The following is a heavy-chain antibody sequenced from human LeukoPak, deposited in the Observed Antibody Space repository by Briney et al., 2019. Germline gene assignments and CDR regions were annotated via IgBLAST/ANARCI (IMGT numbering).Heavy chain of an antibody. D-gene: IGHD2-2*01. CDR3: ARARCSSTSCYFPYSYYGMDV. Sequence: EASVKVSCKASGGTFSSYAISWVRQAPGQGLEWMGGIIPIFGTANYAQKIQGRVTITADESTSTAYMELSSLRSEDTAVYYCARARCSSTSCYFPYSYYGMDVWGQGTTVTVSS. CDR2: IIPIFGTA. J-gene: IGHJ6*02. V-gene: IGHV1-69*13. CDR1: GGTFSSYA.